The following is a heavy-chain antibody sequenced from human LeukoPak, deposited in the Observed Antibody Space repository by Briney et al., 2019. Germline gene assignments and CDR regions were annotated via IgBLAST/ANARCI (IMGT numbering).Heavy chain of an antibody. CDR1: GGSISSSSYY. CDR3: ARHFGSIRLAFDI. Sequence: SETLSLTCTVSGGSISSSSYYWGWIRQPPGKGLEWIGSIYYSGSTYYNPSLKSRVTISVDTSKNQFSLKLSSVTAADTAVYYCARHFGSIRLAFDIWGQGTMVTVSS. CDR2: IYYSGST. D-gene: IGHD3-3*02. V-gene: IGHV4-39*01. J-gene: IGHJ3*02.